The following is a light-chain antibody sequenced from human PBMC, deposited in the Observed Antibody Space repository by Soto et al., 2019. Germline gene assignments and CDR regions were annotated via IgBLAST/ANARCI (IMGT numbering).Light chain of an antibody. CDR1: QGIRNE. Sequence: AIPMTQSPSSLSASVGDRVTITCRASQGIRNELGWYQQKPGKAPKLLMYAASSLHSGVPSRFSGSGSGTDFTLTISGLQPEDSATYFCLQDFNYPRTFGQGTKVEV. J-gene: IGKJ1*01. CDR2: AAS. CDR3: LQDFNYPRT. V-gene: IGKV1-6*01.